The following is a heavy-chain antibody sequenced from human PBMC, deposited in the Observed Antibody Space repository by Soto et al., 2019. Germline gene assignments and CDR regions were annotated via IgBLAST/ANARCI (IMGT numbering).Heavy chain of an antibody. CDR3: TTDQSYCGGDCYPGAFDI. J-gene: IGHJ3*02. Sequence: GSLRLSCAAAGFTCSNAWLSCVRHAPGKGLEWGGRIKSKTDGGTTDYAAPVKGRFTISRDDSKNTLYLQMNSLKTEDAAVYYCTTDQSYCGGDCYPGAFDIWGQGTMVTVSS. D-gene: IGHD2-21*01. V-gene: IGHV3-15*01. CDR1: GFTCSNAW. CDR2: IKSKTDGGTT.